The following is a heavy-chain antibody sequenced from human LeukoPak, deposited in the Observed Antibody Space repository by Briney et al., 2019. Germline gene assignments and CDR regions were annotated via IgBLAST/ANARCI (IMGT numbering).Heavy chain of an antibody. CDR1: GYRFTNYG. Sequence: ASVKVSCKASGYRFTNYGITWVRQAPGQGLEWMGWISAYNGNTNYAQKLQGRITMTTDTSTSTAYMELRSLRSDDTAVYYCARPGGTIFGVGLSYAHFDYWGQGTLVTVSS. D-gene: IGHD3-3*01. J-gene: IGHJ4*02. V-gene: IGHV1-18*01. CDR3: ARPGGTIFGVGLSYAHFDY. CDR2: ISAYNGNT.